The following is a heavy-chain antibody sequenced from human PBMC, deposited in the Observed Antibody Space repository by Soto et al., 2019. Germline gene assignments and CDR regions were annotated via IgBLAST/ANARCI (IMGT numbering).Heavy chain of an antibody. D-gene: IGHD1-1*01. V-gene: IGHV2-5*01. J-gene: IGHJ6*02. CDR3: VHTSSQTIYGLDV. CDR1: GFSLNTSGVG. Sequence: YGPPLVNPTQTLTLTCSFSGFSLNTSGVGVGWIRQAPGKALEWLALIYRTDDKRYSPSLKSRLTITKDTSKNHVVLTLANMDPVDTATYFCVHTSSQTIYGLDVWGQGNTVSV. CDR2: IYRTDDK.